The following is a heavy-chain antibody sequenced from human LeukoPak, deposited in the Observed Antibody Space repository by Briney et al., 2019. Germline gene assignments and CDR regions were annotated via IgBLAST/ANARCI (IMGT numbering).Heavy chain of an antibody. J-gene: IGHJ6*04. CDR1: GFPFRYYS. V-gene: IGHV3-21*01. CDR2: ISSSSSYI. D-gene: IGHD3-10*02. Sequence: GGSLRHSCSASGFPFRYYSMNWVRQAPGKGLEWVSSISSSSSYIYYADSVKGRFTMSRDNAKNSLYLQMNSLRAEDTAVYYCAELGITMIGGVWGKGTTVTISS. CDR3: AELGITMIGGV.